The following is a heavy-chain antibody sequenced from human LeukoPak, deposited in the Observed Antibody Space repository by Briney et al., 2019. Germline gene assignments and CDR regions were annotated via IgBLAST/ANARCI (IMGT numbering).Heavy chain of an antibody. CDR3: AKDVLKAAAAYDSFDI. CDR2: IRYDGSDE. J-gene: IGHJ3*02. Sequence: PGGSLRLSCAASGFTFSSYSMNWVRQAPGKGLEWVAFIRYDGSDEYYADSVKGRFTISRDNSKNTLYLQMNSLRAEDTAVYYCAKDVLKAAAAYDSFDIWGQGTMVTVSS. CDR1: GFTFSSYS. V-gene: IGHV3-30*02. D-gene: IGHD6-13*01.